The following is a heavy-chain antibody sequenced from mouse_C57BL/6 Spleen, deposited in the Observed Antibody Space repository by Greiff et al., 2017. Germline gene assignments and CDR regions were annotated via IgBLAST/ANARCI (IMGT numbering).Heavy chain of an antibody. D-gene: IGHD2-4*01. CDR3: ARWGDYDEGDFDY. CDR2: IYPGSGNT. CDR1: GYTFTDYY. Sequence: QVQLQQSGAELVRPGASVKLSCKASGYTFTDYYINWVKQRPGQGLEWIARIYPGSGNTYYNEKFKGKATLTAEKSSSTAYMQLSSLTSEDSAVYFCARWGDYDEGDFDYWGQGTTLTVSS. V-gene: IGHV1-76*01. J-gene: IGHJ2*01.